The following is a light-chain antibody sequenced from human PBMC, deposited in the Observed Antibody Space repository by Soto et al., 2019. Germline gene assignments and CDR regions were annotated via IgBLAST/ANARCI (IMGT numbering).Light chain of an antibody. Sequence: EIVFTQSPATLSLSQGESATLSCRASQSVGRHLAWYQQNPGQAPRLLIYDASNRATGVPARFSGSGSGTDFTLSISSLEPEDFAVYYCQQRNNWPPATFGGGTKVEIK. CDR3: QQRNNWPPAT. CDR2: DAS. V-gene: IGKV3-11*01. CDR1: QSVGRH. J-gene: IGKJ4*01.